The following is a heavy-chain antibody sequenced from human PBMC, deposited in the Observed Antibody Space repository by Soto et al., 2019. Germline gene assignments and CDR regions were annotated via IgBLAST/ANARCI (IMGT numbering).Heavy chain of an antibody. V-gene: IGHV4-39*01. CDR2: IYYSGST. CDR3: ARHGGDYGDFDY. J-gene: IGHJ4*02. Sequence: SETLSLTCTVSGVSSSSSSYYLGWIRQPPGKGLEWIGSIYYSGSTYYNPSLKSRVTISVDTSKNQFSLKLSSVTAADTAVYYCARHGGDYGDFDYWGQGTLVTVSS. D-gene: IGHD4-17*01. CDR1: GVSSSSSSYY.